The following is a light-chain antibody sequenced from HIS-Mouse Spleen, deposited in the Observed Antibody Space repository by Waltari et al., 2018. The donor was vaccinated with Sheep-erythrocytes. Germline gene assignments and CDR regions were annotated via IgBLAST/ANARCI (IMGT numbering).Light chain of an antibody. Sequence: QSALTQPASVSGSPGPSITISCTGTSSDVGSSNLVSWYQQHPGKAPKLMIYEGSKRPSGVSNRFSGSKSGNTASLTISGLQAEDEADYYCCSYAGSSTPWVFGGGTKLTVL. CDR2: EGS. J-gene: IGLJ3*02. CDR3: CSYAGSSTPWV. V-gene: IGLV2-23*01. CDR1: SSDVGSSNL.